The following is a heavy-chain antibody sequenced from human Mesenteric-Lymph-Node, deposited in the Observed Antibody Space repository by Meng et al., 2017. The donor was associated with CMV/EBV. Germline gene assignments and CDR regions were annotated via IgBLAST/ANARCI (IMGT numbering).Heavy chain of an antibody. CDR1: GCSFSNHP. CDR3: TREPSRGDRGFVDN. V-gene: IGHV3-30*04. J-gene: IGHJ4*02. Sequence: SGCSFSNHPMHWVRQAPGKGLEWVAVISDNGSYNNYVGSVKGRFTISRDNSKNTLYLQMYSLRPDDTAIYYCTREPSRGDRGFVDNWGQGTLVIVSS. CDR2: ISDNGSYN. D-gene: IGHD3-10*01.